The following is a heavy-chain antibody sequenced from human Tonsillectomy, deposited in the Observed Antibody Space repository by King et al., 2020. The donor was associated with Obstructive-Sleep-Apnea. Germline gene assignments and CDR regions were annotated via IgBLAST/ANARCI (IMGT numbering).Heavy chain of an antibody. CDR1: GFAFGDFA. V-gene: IGHV3-49*03. CDR2: IRSKDFGGTA. D-gene: IGHD3-16*01. CDR3: ALRLALGAFDT. Sequence: EVQLVESGGGLVQPGRSLRLSCTASGFAFGDFAMNWFRQPPGKGLEWVGFIRSKDFGGTADYAASVKDRFSISRDDSKSTAFLQMNSLKSEDTAVYYCALRLALGAFDTWGQGTVVTVSS. J-gene: IGHJ3*02.